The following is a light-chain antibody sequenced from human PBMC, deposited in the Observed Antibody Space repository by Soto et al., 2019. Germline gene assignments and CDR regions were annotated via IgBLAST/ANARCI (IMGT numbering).Light chain of an antibody. CDR3: SSYTNINTRACV. V-gene: IGLV2-14*01. CDR2: EVT. Sequence: QSALTQPASVSGSPGQSITISCSGTSGDIGSYNRVSWYQQHPGKAPKLIIYEVTDRPSGVSNRFSGSKSGNTASLTISGLQVEDEAEYYCSSYTNINTRACVFGTGPKLTVL. J-gene: IGLJ1*01. CDR1: SGDIGSYNR.